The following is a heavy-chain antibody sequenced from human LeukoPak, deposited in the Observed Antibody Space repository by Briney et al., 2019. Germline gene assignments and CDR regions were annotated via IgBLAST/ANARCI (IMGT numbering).Heavy chain of an antibody. Sequence: PSETLSLTCAVYGGSFSGYYWSWIRQPPGKGLEWIGEINHSGSTNYNPSLKSRVTISIDTSANQFSLMVSSVTAADTAVYYCARERQQLVLERAYYYNYMDVWGKGTTVTVSS. CDR2: INHSGST. D-gene: IGHD6-13*01. V-gene: IGHV4-34*01. CDR3: ARERQQLVLERAYYYNYMDV. CDR1: GGSFSGYY. J-gene: IGHJ6*03.